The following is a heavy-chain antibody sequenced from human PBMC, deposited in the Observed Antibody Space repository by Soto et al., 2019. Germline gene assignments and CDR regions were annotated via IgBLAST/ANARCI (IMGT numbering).Heavy chain of an antibody. CDR3: ARDVDTADY. CDR2: IWYDGSNK. V-gene: IGHV3-33*01. J-gene: IGHJ4*02. Sequence: QVQLVESGGGLVQPGGSLRLPCAASGFPFSSYGMHWVRQAPGKGLEWVAVIWYDGSNKYYADSVKGRFTISRDNSKNTLYLQMNSLRAEDTAVYYCARDVDTADYWGQGTLVTVSS. D-gene: IGHD5-18*01. CDR1: GFPFSSYG.